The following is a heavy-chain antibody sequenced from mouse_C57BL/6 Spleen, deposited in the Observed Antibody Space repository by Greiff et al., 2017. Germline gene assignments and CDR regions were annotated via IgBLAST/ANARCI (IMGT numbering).Heavy chain of an antibody. CDR2: IHPNSGST. Sequence: VQLQQPGAELVKPGASVKLSCKASGYTFTSYWMHWVKQRPGQGLEWIGMIHPNSGSTNYNEKFKSKATLTVDKSSSTAYMQLSSLTSEDSAVYYCARSAANWDSDYFDYWGQGTTLTVSS. D-gene: IGHD4-1*01. CDR1: GYTFTSYW. J-gene: IGHJ2*01. V-gene: IGHV1-64*01. CDR3: ARSAANWDSDYFDY.